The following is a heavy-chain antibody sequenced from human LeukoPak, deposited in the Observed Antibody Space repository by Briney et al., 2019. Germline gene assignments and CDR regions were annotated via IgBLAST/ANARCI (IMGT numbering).Heavy chain of an antibody. Sequence: ASVKVSCKASGYTFTSYDINWVRQATGQGLEWMGWMNPNSGNTGYAQKFQGRVTMTRNTSISTAYMELSSLRSEDTAVYYCAREAFDYYGSGRGFDYWGQGTLVTVSS. D-gene: IGHD3-10*01. CDR2: MNPNSGNT. CDR1: GYTFTSYD. CDR3: AREAFDYYGSGRGFDY. J-gene: IGHJ4*02. V-gene: IGHV1-8*01.